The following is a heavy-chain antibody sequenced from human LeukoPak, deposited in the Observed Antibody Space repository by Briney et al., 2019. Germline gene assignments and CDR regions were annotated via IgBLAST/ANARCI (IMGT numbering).Heavy chain of an antibody. J-gene: IGHJ4*02. V-gene: IGHV1-2*04. D-gene: IGHD3-10*01. CDR1: GYTFTGYY. CDR2: INPNSGGTNPNSGAK. CDR3: ARDMRRGRDYYGSGTLEF. Sequence: ASVKVSCKTSGYTFTGYYMHWVRQAPGQGLEWMGWINPNSGGTNPNSGAKNYAQKFQGRVTMTRDTSISKAYMELSRLTSDDTAVYYCARDMRRGRDYYGSGTLEFWGQGTLVTVSS.